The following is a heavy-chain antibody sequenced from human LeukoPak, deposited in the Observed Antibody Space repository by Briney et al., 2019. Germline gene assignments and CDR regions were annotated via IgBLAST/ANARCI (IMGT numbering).Heavy chain of an antibody. J-gene: IGHJ4*02. Sequence: SETLSLTCTVSGGSISSYYWSWIRQPPGKGLEWIGYFYYSGSTNYNPSLKSRVTISVDTSKNQFSLKLSSVTAADTAVYYCARDSYSSGWYGYWGQGTLVTVSS. CDR1: GGSISSYY. CDR3: ARDSYSSGWYGY. V-gene: IGHV4-59*01. CDR2: FYYSGST. D-gene: IGHD6-19*01.